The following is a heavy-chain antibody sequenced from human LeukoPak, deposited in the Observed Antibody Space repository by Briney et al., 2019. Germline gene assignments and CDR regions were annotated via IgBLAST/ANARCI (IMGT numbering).Heavy chain of an antibody. CDR2: IYWNDDK. Sequence: SGPTLVKPTQTLTLTCTFSGFSLSTSGVGVGWIRQPPGKALEWLALIYWNDDKRYSPSLKSRLTITKDTSKNQVVLTMTNMDPVDTATYYCAHSSPIFGVVIVVLSNSQKVRAFDIWGQGTMVTVSS. CDR1: GFSLSTSGVG. D-gene: IGHD3-3*01. CDR3: AHSSPIFGVVIVVLSNSQKVRAFDI. V-gene: IGHV2-5*01. J-gene: IGHJ3*02.